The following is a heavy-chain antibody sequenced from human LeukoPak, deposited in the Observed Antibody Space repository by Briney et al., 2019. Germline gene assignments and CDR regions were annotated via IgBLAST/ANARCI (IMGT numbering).Heavy chain of an antibody. Sequence: PGGSLRLSCAASGFTVSINYMSWVRQAPGKGLEWVSAISGSGGSTYYADSVKGRFTISRDNSKNTLYLQMNSLRAEDTAVYYCAKDTGYGDYYFDYWGQGTLVTVSS. J-gene: IGHJ4*02. CDR3: AKDTGYGDYYFDY. CDR1: GFTVSINY. CDR2: ISGSGGST. D-gene: IGHD4-17*01. V-gene: IGHV3-23*01.